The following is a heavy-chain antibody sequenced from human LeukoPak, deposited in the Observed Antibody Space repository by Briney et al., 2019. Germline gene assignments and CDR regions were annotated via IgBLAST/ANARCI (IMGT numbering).Heavy chain of an antibody. V-gene: IGHV1-18*01. CDR1: AYTFSNYG. CDR2: ISAYNGNT. CDR3: ARDLDGSGSYYTDH. Sequence: ASVKVSCKASAYTFSNYGFNWVRQAPGQGLQWMGWISAYNGNTKYAQKLQGRFTMSTDTSTSTAYMELRSLTSDDTAVYYCARDLDGSGSYYTDHWVQGTLVTVSS. J-gene: IGHJ4*02. D-gene: IGHD3-10*01.